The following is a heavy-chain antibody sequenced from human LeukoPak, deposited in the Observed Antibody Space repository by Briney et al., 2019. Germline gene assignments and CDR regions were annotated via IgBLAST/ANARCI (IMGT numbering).Heavy chain of an antibody. CDR1: GFTFTTYA. V-gene: IGHV3-23*01. Sequence: GGSLRLSCAASGFTFTTYAMSWVRQAPGKGLECVSIVSDNGGTTYYADSVKGRFTISRDNAKNTVYLQMNSLRAEDTAVYYSARERSIDGHNRDGYFDYWGQGTLVTVSS. J-gene: IGHJ4*02. D-gene: IGHD5-24*01. CDR2: VSDNGGTT. CDR3: ARERSIDGHNRDGYFDY.